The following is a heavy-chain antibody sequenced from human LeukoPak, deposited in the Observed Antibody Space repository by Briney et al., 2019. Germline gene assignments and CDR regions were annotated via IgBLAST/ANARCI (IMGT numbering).Heavy chain of an antibody. CDR3: AKLQTLYSGSMGAFGI. CDR2: ISGSGGST. Sequence: GGSLRLSCAASGFTFSSYAMSWVRQAPGKGLEWVSAISGSGGSTYYADSVKGRFTISRDNSKNTLYLQMNSLRAEDTAVYYCAKLQTLYSGSMGAFGIWGQGTMVTVSS. D-gene: IGHD1-26*01. J-gene: IGHJ3*02. CDR1: GFTFSSYA. V-gene: IGHV3-23*01.